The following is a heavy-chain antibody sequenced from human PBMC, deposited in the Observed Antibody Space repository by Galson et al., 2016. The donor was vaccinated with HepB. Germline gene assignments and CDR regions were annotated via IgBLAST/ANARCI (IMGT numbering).Heavy chain of an antibody. V-gene: IGHV1-69*06. CDR3: ASVYDSSPDAFDI. J-gene: IGHJ3*02. CDR1: GGTFSGYV. Sequence: SVKVSCKASGGTFSGYVISWVRQAPGEGLQWMGEITPLFGKANYAQKFQGRVTITADRSTGTAYMELNSLRSEDTAVYYCASVYDSSPDAFDIWGQGTMVTVSS. CDR2: ITPLFGKA. D-gene: IGHD3-22*01.